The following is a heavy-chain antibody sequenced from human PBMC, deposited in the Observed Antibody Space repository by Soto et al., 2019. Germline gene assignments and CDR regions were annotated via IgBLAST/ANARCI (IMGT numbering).Heavy chain of an antibody. Sequence: GGSLRLSCAASGFTFSSYGMHLVRQAPGKGLEWVAVISYDGSNKYYADSVKGRFTISRDNSKNTLYLQMNSLRAEDTAVYYCVRIAAAGTSYYYYGMDVWGQGTTVTVSS. CDR2: ISYDGSNK. D-gene: IGHD6-13*01. CDR3: VRIAAAGTSYYYYGMDV. V-gene: IGHV3-30*03. J-gene: IGHJ6*02. CDR1: GFTFSSYG.